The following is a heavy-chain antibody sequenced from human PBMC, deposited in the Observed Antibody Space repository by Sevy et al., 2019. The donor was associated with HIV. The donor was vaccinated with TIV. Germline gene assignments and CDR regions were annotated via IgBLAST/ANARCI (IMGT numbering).Heavy chain of an antibody. CDR1: GFTFDDYA. CDR3: AKDKLYGAYYYYGMDV. V-gene: IGHV3-43D*04. D-gene: IGHD1-26*01. J-gene: IGHJ6*02. CDR2: ISWDGGST. Sequence: GGSLRLSCAASGFTFDDYAMHWVRQAPGKGLEWVSLISWDGGSTYYADSVKGRFTISRDNSKNSLYLQMNSLRAEDTALYYCAKDKLYGAYYYYGMDVWGQRTTVTVSS.